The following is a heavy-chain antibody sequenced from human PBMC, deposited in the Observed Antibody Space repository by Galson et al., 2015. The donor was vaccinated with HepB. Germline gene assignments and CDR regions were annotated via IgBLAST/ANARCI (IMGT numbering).Heavy chain of an antibody. CDR3: ARVHEIHAPSYKYGYGMDV. D-gene: IGHD3-10*01. V-gene: IGHV3-21*06. Sequence: SLRLSCAASGFMFGAYSMNWVRQTPGKGLEWLSSIDSTSAYLYYADSVMGRFTISRDNAKNSLYLQMHSLRAEDTAVYFCARVHEIHAPSYKYGYGMDVWGQGTPVTVSS. CDR2: IDSTSAYL. J-gene: IGHJ6*02. CDR1: GFMFGAYS.